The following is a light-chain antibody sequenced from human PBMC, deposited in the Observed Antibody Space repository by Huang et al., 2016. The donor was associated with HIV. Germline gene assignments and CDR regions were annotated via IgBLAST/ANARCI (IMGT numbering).Light chain of an antibody. CDR3: QQTYSSPPWT. CDR2: AAS. Sequence: DIQMTQSPSSLSASVGDRVTITCRASQTITNYLNWYLQIPGQAPKLRIYAASGLQSGVPSRFSGSGSGTNFTLTIRSLQPEDFATYYCQQTYSSPPWTFGQGTKVEIK. V-gene: IGKV1-39*01. CDR1: QTITNY. J-gene: IGKJ1*01.